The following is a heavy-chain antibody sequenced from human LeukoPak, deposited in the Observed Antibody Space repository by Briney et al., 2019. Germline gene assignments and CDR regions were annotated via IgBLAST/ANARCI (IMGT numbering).Heavy chain of an antibody. V-gene: IGHV1-2*02. Sequence: ASVKVSCKASGYTFTGYYMHWVRQAPGQGREWMGWINPNSGGTNYAQKFQGRVTMTRDTSISTAYMELSRLRSDDTAVYYCARGVYYDSSGYYYALEVGFDYWGQGTLVTVSS. D-gene: IGHD3-22*01. CDR1: GYTFTGYY. CDR2: INPNSGGT. J-gene: IGHJ4*02. CDR3: ARGVYYDSSGYYYALEVGFDY.